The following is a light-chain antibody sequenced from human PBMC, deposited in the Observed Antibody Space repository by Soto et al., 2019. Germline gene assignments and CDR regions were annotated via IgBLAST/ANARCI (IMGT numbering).Light chain of an antibody. Sequence: IQMTQSPSSVSASVGDRVTITCRASQGVGSWVAWYQQKPWKAPRLLVYAASSLQGGVPSRFSGSGSGTDFTLSISSLQPEDFATYYCQQANSFPFTFGPGTKVDFK. CDR2: AAS. CDR1: QGVGSW. CDR3: QQANSFPFT. J-gene: IGKJ3*01. V-gene: IGKV1-12*01.